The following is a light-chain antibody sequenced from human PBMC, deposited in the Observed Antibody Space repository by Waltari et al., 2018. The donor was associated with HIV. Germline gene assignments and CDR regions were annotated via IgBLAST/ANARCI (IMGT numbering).Light chain of an antibody. CDR1: NSTIGNNY. V-gene: IGLV1-51*01. CDR2: DNN. J-gene: IGLJ2*01. CDR3: GSWDSSLSGVV. Sequence: QSVLTQPPSVSAAPGQKVTISCSGSNSTIGNNYVSWYQQLPGTAPKLLIYDNNKRPSGMPDRFSGSKSGTSATLGITGLQTGDEAGYYCGSWDSSLSGVVFGGGTKLTVL.